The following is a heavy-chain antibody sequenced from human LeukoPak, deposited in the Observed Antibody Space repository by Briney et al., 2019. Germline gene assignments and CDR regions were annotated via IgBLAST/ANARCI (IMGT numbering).Heavy chain of an antibody. CDR1: GFTFSSYG. V-gene: IGHV3-30*03. D-gene: IGHD3-3*01. Sequence: GRSLRLSCAASGFTFSSYGMHWVRQAPGKGLEWVAVISYDGSNKYYADSVKGRFTISRDNSKNTLYLQMNSLRAEDTAVYYCARERAVYDFWSGYYDYWGQGTLVTVSS. J-gene: IGHJ4*02. CDR2: ISYDGSNK. CDR3: ARERAVYDFWSGYYDY.